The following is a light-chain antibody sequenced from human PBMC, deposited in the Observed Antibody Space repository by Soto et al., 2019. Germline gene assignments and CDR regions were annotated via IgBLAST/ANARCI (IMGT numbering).Light chain of an antibody. Sequence: DIQMTQSPSTLSTSIGDRVTINCRASQNISNWLAWYQQKPGKAPKLLIYKASSLEGGVPSRFSGSASGTEFTLTISSLQPDDFATYYCQHYDGFPWTFGQGTKVEIK. CDR2: KAS. V-gene: IGKV1-5*03. J-gene: IGKJ1*01. CDR3: QHYDGFPWT. CDR1: QNISNW.